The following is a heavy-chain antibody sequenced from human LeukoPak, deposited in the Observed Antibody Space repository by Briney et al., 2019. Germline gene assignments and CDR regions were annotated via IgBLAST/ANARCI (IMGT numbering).Heavy chain of an antibody. Sequence: PSETLSLTCAVYGGSFSNYYWTWIRQPPGKGLEWIGEIDQSGSSHYNPSLKSRVTISVDTSKNQLSLKLSSVTAADTAVYYCARGLEDRISIFGVVKFYYFDFWGQGTLVTVSS. CDR3: ARGLEDRISIFGVVKFYYFDF. J-gene: IGHJ4*02. CDR1: GGSFSNYY. D-gene: IGHD3-3*01. CDR2: IDQSGSS. V-gene: IGHV4-34*01.